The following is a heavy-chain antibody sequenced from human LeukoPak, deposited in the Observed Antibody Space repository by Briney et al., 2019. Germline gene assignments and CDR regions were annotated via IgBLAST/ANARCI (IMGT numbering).Heavy chain of an antibody. CDR2: ISSSSSYI. J-gene: IGHJ4*02. CDR3: ARGKVVGATVFDY. D-gene: IGHD1-26*01. V-gene: IGHV3-21*01. CDR1: GFTFSSYS. Sequence: PGGSLRLSCAASGFTFSSYSMNWVRQAPGKGLEWVSSISSSSSYIYYADSVKGRFTISRDNAKNSLYLQMNSLRAEDTAVYYCARGKVVGATVFDYWGQGTLVTVSS.